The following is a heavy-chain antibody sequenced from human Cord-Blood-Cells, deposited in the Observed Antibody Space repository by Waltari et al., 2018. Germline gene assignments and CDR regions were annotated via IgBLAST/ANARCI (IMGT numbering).Heavy chain of an antibody. CDR2: IYYSGST. V-gene: IGHV4-39*01. Sequence: QLQLQESGPGLVKPSETLSLTCTVSGGSISSSSYYWGWIRQPPGKGLEWIGSIYYSGSTYYNPSLKSRITISVYTSKNQVSLKLSSVTAADTAVYYCARLIVVVTAILDYWGQGTLVTVSS. D-gene: IGHD2-21*02. J-gene: IGHJ4*02. CDR3: ARLIVVVTAILDY. CDR1: GGSISSSSYY.